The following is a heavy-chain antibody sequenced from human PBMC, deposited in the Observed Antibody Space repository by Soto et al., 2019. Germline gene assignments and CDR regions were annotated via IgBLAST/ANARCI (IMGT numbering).Heavy chain of an antibody. V-gene: IGHV4-61*08. CDR1: GGSVSSGGYY. Sequence: SETLSLTCTVSGGSVSSGGYYWSWIRQPPGKGLEWIGYVYYSGSTKYNPSLKSRVTISVDTPKNQFSLKLSSVTAADTAVYYCARIVGYCSSSSCKDFDYWGQGTQVTVS. D-gene: IGHD2-2*03. CDR3: ARIVGYCSSSSCKDFDY. J-gene: IGHJ4*02. CDR2: VYYSGST.